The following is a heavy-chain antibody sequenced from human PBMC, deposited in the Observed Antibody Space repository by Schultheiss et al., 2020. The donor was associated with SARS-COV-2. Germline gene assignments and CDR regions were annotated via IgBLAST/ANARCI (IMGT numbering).Heavy chain of an antibody. CDR3: ASRDASRPRNAFDI. CDR1: GFTFSNAW. V-gene: IGHV3-15*01. J-gene: IGHJ3*02. CDR2: IKSKADGGTT. Sequence: GESLKISCAASGFTFSNAWMNWVRQAPGKGLEWVGRIKSKADGGTTDDAAPVKGRFTISRDDSKNTLYLQMNSLKTEDTAVYYCASRDASRPRNAFDIWGQGTVVTVSS. D-gene: IGHD6-6*01.